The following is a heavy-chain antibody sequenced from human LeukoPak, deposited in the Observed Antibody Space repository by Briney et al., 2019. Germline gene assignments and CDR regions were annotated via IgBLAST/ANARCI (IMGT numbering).Heavy chain of an antibody. CDR1: GFRFTDYW. V-gene: IGHV5-10-1*01. J-gene: IGHJ2*01. CDR2: IDPSDSYT. D-gene: IGHD5-18*01. CDR3: ARLVDTATVGNWYLDL. Sequence: GESLKISCKGSGFRFTDYWITWVRQMPVKGLEWMGRIDPSDSYTNYRPSFQGHVTISGDKSINTAYLQWSSLKASDTAMHYCARLVDTATVGNWYLDLWGRGTLVTVSS.